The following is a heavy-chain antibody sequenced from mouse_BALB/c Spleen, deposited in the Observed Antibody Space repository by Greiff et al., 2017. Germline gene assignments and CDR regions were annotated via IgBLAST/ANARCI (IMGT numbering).Heavy chain of an antibody. J-gene: IGHJ4*01. CDR3: ARGGVVDY. D-gene: IGHD1-1*01. CDR1: GFTFSDYY. CDR2: ISDGGSYT. Sequence: EVQVVESGGGLVKPGGSLKLSCAASGFTFSDYYMYWVRQTPEKRLEWVATISDGGSYTYYPDSVKGRFTISRDNAKNNLYLQMSSLKSEDTAMYYCARGGVVDYWGQGTSVTVSS. V-gene: IGHV5-4*02.